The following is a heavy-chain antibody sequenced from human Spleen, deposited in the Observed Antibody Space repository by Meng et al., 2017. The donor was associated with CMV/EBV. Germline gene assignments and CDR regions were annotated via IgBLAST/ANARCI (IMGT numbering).Heavy chain of an antibody. CDR2: FNHSGRT. J-gene: IGHJ5*02. Sequence: SETLSLTCAVYGGSFSGYYWSWIRQPPGKGLEWIGEFNHSGRTNYNPSLKSRVTISVDTSKNQFSLKVSFVTAADTAVYYCARGNTIFGVVTRFDPWGQGTQVTVSS. V-gene: IGHV4-34*01. D-gene: IGHD3-3*01. CDR3: ARGNTIFGVVTRFDP. CDR1: GGSFSGYY.